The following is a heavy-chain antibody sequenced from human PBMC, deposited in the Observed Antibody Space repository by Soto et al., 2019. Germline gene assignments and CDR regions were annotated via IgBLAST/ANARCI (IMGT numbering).Heavy chain of an antibody. J-gene: IGHJ4*02. D-gene: IGHD7-27*01. CDR3: ARRPSGDKVDY. CDR2: VYYRGST. CDR1: GGSLSSSSLY. V-gene: IGHV4-39*01. Sequence: QLQLQESGPGLVKPSETLSLSCTVSGGSLSSSSLYWAWIRQPPGKGLEWIGTVYYRGSTYYNPSLKSRVTISLDTSKNQFSLRLISVTAADTAVYYCARRPSGDKVDYWGQGTLVTVSS.